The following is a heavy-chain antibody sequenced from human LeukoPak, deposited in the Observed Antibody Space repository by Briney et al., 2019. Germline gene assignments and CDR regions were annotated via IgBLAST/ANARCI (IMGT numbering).Heavy chain of an antibody. CDR3: ARMLVVVPAAIAFDI. V-gene: IGHV4-59*12. D-gene: IGHD2-2*01. CDR1: GGSISSYY. Sequence: SETLSLTCTVSGGSISSYYWSWIRQPPGKGLEWIGYIYHSGSTYYNPSLKSRVTISVDRSKNQFSLKLSSVTAADTAVYYCARMLVVVPAAIAFDIWGQGTMVTVSS. CDR2: IYHSGST. J-gene: IGHJ3*02.